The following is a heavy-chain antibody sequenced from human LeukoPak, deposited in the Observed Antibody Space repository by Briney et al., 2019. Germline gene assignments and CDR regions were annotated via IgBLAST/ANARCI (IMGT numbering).Heavy chain of an antibody. D-gene: IGHD6-19*01. CDR1: GFTFSSYS. V-gene: IGHV3-48*01. CDR3: ARNHVAVAGTDFDY. J-gene: IGHJ4*02. Sequence: PGGSLRLSCAASGFTFSSYSMNWVRQAPGKGLEWVSYISSSSSTIYYADSVKGRFTISRGNAKNSLYLQMNSLRAEDTAVYYCARNHVAVAGTDFDYWGQGTLVTVSS. CDR2: ISSSSSTI.